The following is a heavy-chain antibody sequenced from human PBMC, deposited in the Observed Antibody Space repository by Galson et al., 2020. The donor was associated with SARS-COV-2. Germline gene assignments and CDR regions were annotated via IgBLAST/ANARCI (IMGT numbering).Heavy chain of an antibody. D-gene: IGHD6-13*01. CDR1: GFTFSSYS. Sequence: LTCAASGFTFSSYSMNSVRQAPGKELQRVSSISSSSSYIYYADSVKGRFTISRDNAKNSLYLQMNSLRAEDTAVYYCARDQGSSWYFSQSFDYWGQGTLVTVSS. J-gene: IGHJ4*02. CDR3: ARDQGSSWYFSQSFDY. V-gene: IGHV3-21*01. CDR2: ISSSSSYI.